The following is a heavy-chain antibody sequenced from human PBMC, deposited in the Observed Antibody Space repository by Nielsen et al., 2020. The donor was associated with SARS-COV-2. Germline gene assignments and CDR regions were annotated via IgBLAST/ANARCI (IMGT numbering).Heavy chain of an antibody. J-gene: IGHJ4*02. CDR2: ILYNGTT. Sequence: SETLSLTCTVSGGPISDDGYYWSWIRQFPGKGLEWIGYILYNGTTYYSWPLKSRLTISLDTSKNQFSLKLASVTVADTAVYYCARGARNWGQGALVTVAS. CDR3: ARGARN. CDR1: GGPISDDGYY. V-gene: IGHV4-31*03.